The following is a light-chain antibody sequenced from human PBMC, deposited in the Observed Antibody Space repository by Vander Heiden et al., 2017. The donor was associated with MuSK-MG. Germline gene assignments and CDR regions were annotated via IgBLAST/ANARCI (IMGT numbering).Light chain of an antibody. V-gene: IGKV3-20*01. Sequence: EIVLTQSPGTLSLSPGERATLSCRASQSVSSSYLAWYQQKPGQTPRLLIYGASSRATGIPDRFSGSGSGTDFTLTISRLEPEDFAVYYCQQYGSSPPITFGSETKADIK. CDR2: GAS. J-gene: IGKJ3*01. CDR1: QSVSSSY. CDR3: QQYGSSPPIT.